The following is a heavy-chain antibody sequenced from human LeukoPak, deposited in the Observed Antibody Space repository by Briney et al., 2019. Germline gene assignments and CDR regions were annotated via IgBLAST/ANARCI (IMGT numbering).Heavy chain of an antibody. J-gene: IGHJ6*03. CDR1: GFTFSSYS. Sequence: GGSLRLSCAASGFTFSSYSMNWVRQAPGKGLEWVSSISSSSSYIYYADSVKGRFTISRDNAKNSLYLQMNSLRAEDTAVYYCARFAAGGSYYYYMDVWGKGTTVTVSS. V-gene: IGHV3-21*01. CDR2: ISSSSSYI. D-gene: IGHD6-25*01. CDR3: ARFAAGGSYYYYMDV.